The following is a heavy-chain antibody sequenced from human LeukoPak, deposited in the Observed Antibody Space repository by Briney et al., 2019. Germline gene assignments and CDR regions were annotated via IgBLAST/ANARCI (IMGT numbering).Heavy chain of an antibody. CDR3: ARERGIAAAAEYYFDY. Sequence: ASVKVSCKASGYTFTSYGISWVRQAPGQGLEWMGWISAYNGNTNYAQKLQGRVTMATDTSTSTAYMELRSLRSDDTAVYYCARERGIAAAAEYYFDYWGQGTLVTVSS. CDR2: ISAYNGNT. CDR1: GYTFTSYG. D-gene: IGHD6-13*01. V-gene: IGHV1-18*01. J-gene: IGHJ4*02.